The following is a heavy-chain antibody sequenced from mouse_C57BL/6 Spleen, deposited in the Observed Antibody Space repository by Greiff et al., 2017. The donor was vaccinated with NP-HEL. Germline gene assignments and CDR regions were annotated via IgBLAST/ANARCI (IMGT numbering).Heavy chain of an antibody. CDR1: GFTFSDYG. CDR2: ISSGSSTI. V-gene: IGHV5-17*01. CDR3: ARCYGSFHWYFDV. Sequence: EVQLVESGGGLVKPGGSLKLSCAASGFTFSDYGMHWVRQAPEKWLEWVAYISSGSSTIYYADTVKGRFTISRDNAKNTLFLQMTSLRSEDTAMYYCARCYGSFHWYFDVWGTGTTVTVSS. D-gene: IGHD1-1*01. J-gene: IGHJ1*03.